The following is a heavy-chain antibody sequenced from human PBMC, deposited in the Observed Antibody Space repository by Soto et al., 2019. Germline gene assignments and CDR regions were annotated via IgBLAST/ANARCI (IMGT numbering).Heavy chain of an antibody. Sequence: GGSLRLSCAASGFTFSSHWMGWVRQAPGKGLEWVANINKDGSEKYYVDSVKGRFTVSRDNAKNSLYLQMSSLRAEDTAVYYCARHGFYVFDCWGQGTLVTVSS. J-gene: IGHJ4*02. CDR3: ARHGFYVFDC. CDR2: INKDGSEK. CDR1: GFTFSSHW. D-gene: IGHD3-10*02. V-gene: IGHV3-7*01.